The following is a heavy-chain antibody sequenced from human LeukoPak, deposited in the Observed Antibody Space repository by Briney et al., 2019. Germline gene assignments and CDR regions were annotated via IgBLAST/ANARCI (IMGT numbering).Heavy chain of an antibody. CDR2: IKSKTDGGTT. V-gene: IGHV3-15*01. J-gene: IGHJ4*02. CDR1: GFTFSNAW. CDR3: TTVGCGGDCWEYYFDH. D-gene: IGHD2-21*02. Sequence: GGSLRLSCAASGFTFSNAWMSWVRQAPGKGLEWVGRIKSKTDGGTTDYAAPVKGRLNISRDDSQNTLYLQMNSLKTEHTAVYYCTTVGCGGDCWEYYFDHWGQGTLVTVSS.